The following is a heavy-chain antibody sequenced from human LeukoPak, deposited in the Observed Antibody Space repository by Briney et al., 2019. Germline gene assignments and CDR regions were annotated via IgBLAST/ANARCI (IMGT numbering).Heavy chain of an antibody. CDR2: FDPEDGET. CDR3: ARDPYSGNYGDYYYYYMDV. V-gene: IGHV1-24*01. CDR1: GYTLTELS. Sequence: ASVKVSCKVSGYTLTELSMHWVRQAPGKGLEWMGGFDPEDGETIYAQKFQGRVTMTEDTSTDTAYMELNSLRDEDTAVYYCARDPYSGNYGDYYYYYMDVWGKGTTVTISS. J-gene: IGHJ6*03. D-gene: IGHD1-26*01.